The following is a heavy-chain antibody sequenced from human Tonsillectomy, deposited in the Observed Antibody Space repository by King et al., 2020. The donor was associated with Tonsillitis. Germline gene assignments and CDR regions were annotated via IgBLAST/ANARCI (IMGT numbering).Heavy chain of an antibody. J-gene: IGHJ4*02. CDR1: GFTFSTYG. CDR2: ITGNGVST. CDR3: AKDWRWGASTIYN. D-gene: IGHD5/OR15-5a*01. Sequence: EQLVQSGGGLVQPGGSLRLSCAASGFTFSTYGMTWFRQAPGKGLEWVSTITGNGVSTYYADSVRGRFTISRDNSKNTADLQMNSLRAEDTALYYCAKDWRWGASTIYNWGQGTPVTVSS. V-gene: IGHV3-23*04.